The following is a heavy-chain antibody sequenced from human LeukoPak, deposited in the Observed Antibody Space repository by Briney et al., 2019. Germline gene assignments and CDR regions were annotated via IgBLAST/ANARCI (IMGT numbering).Heavy chain of an antibody. CDR1: GFTFDDYA. J-gene: IGHJ4*02. D-gene: IGHD3-22*01. CDR2: ISGDGGST. Sequence: GGSLRLSXAASGFTFDDYAMHWVRQAPGKGLEWVSLISGDGGSTYYADSVKGRFTISRDNSKNSLYLQMNSLRTEDTALYYCAKDIGYDSSGYSGFYFDYWGQGTLVTVSS. CDR3: AKDIGYDSSGYSGFYFDY. V-gene: IGHV3-43*02.